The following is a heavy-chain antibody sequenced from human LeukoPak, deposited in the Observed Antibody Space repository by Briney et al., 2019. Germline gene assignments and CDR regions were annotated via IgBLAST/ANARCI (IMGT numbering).Heavy chain of an antibody. Sequence: SETLSLTCTVSGSISSYYWSWIRQPPGKGLEWIGYIYTSGSTNYNPSLKSRVTISVDTSKNQSSLDLSSVTAADTAVYYCARQKCTSTSCLTKNAFDIWGQGTMVTVSS. V-gene: IGHV4-4*09. CDR3: ARQKCTSTSCLTKNAFDI. D-gene: IGHD2-2*01. CDR2: IYTSGST. J-gene: IGHJ3*02. CDR1: GSISSYY.